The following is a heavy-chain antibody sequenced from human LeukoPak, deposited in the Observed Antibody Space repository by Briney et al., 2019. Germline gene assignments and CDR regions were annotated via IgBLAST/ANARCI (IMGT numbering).Heavy chain of an antibody. J-gene: IGHJ6*02. CDR1: GFTFSSYA. V-gene: IGHV3-30-3*01. Sequence: GRSLRLSCAASGFTFSSYAMHWVRQAPGKGLEWVAVISYDGSNKYYADSVKGRFTISRDNSKNTLYLQMNSLRAEDTAVYYCARELYYYDSSGYGMDVWGQGTTVTVSS. CDR3: ARELYYYDSSGYGMDV. CDR2: ISYDGSNK. D-gene: IGHD3-22*01.